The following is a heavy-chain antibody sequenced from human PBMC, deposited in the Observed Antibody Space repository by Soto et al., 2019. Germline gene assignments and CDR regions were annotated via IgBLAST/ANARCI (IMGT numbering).Heavy chain of an antibody. CDR1: GFTFSSYA. V-gene: IGHV3-23*04. CDR3: AKAWGYCSGGSCSPSYFDY. Sequence: EVQLVESGGGLVQPGGSLRLSCAASGFTFSSYAMSWVRQAPGKGLEWVSASSGSGGSTYYADSVKGQCTISRDHSKNPLYLQKNSLRAEATAVYYCAKAWGYCSGGSCSPSYFDYWGQGTLVTVSS. J-gene: IGHJ4*02. CDR2: SSGSGGST. D-gene: IGHD2-15*01.